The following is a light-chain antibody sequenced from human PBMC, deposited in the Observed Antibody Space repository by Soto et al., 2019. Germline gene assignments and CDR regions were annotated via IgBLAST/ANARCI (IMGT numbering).Light chain of an antibody. CDR3: SAYADNLV. Sequence: QSALTQSPSASGSPGQSVTISCTGTSRDLGGYNFVSWYQQHPGKAPKLMIYEVSKRLSGVPVRFSGSKSGNTASLTVSGLQADDEADYYCSAYADNLVFGGGTKLTVL. V-gene: IGLV2-8*01. J-gene: IGLJ3*02. CDR1: SRDLGGYNF. CDR2: EVS.